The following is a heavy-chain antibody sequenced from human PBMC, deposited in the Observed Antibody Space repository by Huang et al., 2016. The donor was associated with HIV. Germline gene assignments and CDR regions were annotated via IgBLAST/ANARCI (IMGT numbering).Heavy chain of an antibody. CDR3: AREDRNAFDI. V-gene: IGHV4-4*07. J-gene: IGHJ3*02. CDR2: MHPRADT. Sequence: QVHLQESGPGLVKPSETLSLICTVSGVSTRTYFWRWIRQPAGKGPECIAGMHPRADTKSNPSLRSGVTMSVDTSKNQLSLRLTSVTAADTAVYYCAREDRNAFDIWGQGIMVIVSS. CDR1: GVSTRTYF.